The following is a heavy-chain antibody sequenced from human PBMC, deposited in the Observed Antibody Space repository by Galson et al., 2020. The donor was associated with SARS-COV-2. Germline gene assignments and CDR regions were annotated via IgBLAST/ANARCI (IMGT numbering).Heavy chain of an antibody. V-gene: IGHV4-38-2*02. CDR1: GYSISSGYF. CDR3: VRSYSSSWYSPTYYYGLDL. J-gene: IGHJ6*02. D-gene: IGHD6-13*01. CDR2: IYHSGST. Sequence: SETLSLTCTVSGYSISSGYFWGWIRQPPGKGLEWMGSIYHSGSTYYNPSLKSRVTISVDTSKNQFSLKLTSVTAADSALYFCVRSYSSSWYSPTYYYGLDLWGQGTTVTVSS.